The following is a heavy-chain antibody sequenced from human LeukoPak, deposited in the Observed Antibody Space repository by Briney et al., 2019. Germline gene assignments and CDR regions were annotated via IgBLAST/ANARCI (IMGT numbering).Heavy chain of an antibody. CDR2: ISYSGST. CDR1: GGSVSRDNYS. Sequence: SETLSLTCTVSGGSVSRDNYSWSWIRQPPGKGLEWIGYISYSGSTNYNPSLKSRVTISVDTSKNQFSLKLSSVTAADTAVYYCARYSGYYTDYFDYWGQGTLVTVSS. V-gene: IGHV4-61*01. J-gene: IGHJ4*02. D-gene: IGHD3-3*01. CDR3: ARYSGYYTDYFDY.